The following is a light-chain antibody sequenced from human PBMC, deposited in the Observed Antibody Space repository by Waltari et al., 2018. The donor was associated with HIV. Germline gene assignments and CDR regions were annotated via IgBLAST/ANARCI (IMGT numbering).Light chain of an antibody. Sequence: DIQLTQSPSFLSASVGDRVTITCRASQGVRTYLAWYQQNPGKAPKLLIYGAYTLQSGVPSRFSGSGSGTEFTLTISSLQLGDSAIYYCQQLNSYPHSFGQGTKLEIK. CDR3: QQLNSYPHS. CDR2: GAY. J-gene: IGKJ2*03. CDR1: QGVRTY. V-gene: IGKV1-9*01.